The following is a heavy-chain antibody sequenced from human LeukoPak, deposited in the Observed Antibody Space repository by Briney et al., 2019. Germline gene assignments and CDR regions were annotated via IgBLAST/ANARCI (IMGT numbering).Heavy chain of an antibody. V-gene: IGHV4-59*01. D-gene: IGHD3-10*01. Sequence: SETLSLTCAVSGGSISSYYWSWIRQPPGKGLEWIGYIYYSGSTNYNPSLKSRVTISVDTSKNQFSLKLSSVTAADTAVYYCARWVRDYGSGSYSSDYWGQGTLVTVSS. CDR3: ARWVRDYGSGSYSSDY. J-gene: IGHJ4*02. CDR1: GGSISSYY. CDR2: IYYSGST.